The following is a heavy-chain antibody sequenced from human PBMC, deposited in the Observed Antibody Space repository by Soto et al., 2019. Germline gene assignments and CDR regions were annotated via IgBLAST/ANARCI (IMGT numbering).Heavy chain of an antibody. D-gene: IGHD5-12*01. V-gene: IGHV3-21*01. J-gene: IGHJ4*02. CDR3: ARGSGYDQRLDY. CDR2: ISSGSSHI. Sequence: GSLRLSCTASGFTFNTYNMNWVRQAPGKGLEWVSSISSGSSHIYYADSLKGRFTISRDNAKNSLYLQIHSLRAEDTAVYFCARGSGYDQRLDYWGQGTLVTVSS. CDR1: GFTFNTYN.